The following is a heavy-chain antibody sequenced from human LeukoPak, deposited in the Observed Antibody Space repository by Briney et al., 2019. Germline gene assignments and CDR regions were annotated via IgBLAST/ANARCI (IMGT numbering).Heavy chain of an antibody. V-gene: IGHV3-74*01. CDR3: ATDGAYGHTH. D-gene: IGHD3-16*01. Sequence: PGGSLRLSCAASGVSFSTTWMHWVRQAPGKGLMWVSHVSSDGSRTYADSVKGRFTVSRDNNKDMVYLQMSSLRAEDTAVYYCATDGAYGHTHWGQGTLVTVSS. J-gene: IGHJ4*02. CDR1: GVSFSTTW. CDR2: VSSDGSRT.